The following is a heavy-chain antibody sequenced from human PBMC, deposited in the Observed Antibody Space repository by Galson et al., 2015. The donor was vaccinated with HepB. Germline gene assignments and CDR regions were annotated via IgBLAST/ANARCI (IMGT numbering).Heavy chain of an antibody. Sequence: SLRLSCAASGFTFSDYHMSWIRQAPGKGLEWVSYISSSGSTIYYADSVKGRFTISRDNAKNSLYLQMNSLRAEDTAVYYCARDYRTYVLPRGVWYWGQGTLVTVSS. V-gene: IGHV3-11*01. CDR2: ISSSGSTI. CDR3: ARDYRTYVLPRGVWY. CDR1: GFTFSDYH. D-gene: IGHD3-10*01. J-gene: IGHJ4*02.